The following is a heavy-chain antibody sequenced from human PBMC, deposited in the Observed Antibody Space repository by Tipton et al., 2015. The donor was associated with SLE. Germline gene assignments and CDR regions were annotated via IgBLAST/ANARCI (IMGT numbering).Heavy chain of an antibody. CDR3: ARRSSCYDYACFRGGDWFDP. CDR2: IYNNGRT. J-gene: IGHJ5*02. V-gene: IGHV4-59*01. Sequence: TLSLTCTVSAGSISTYYWNWIRQAPGKGLEWIGYIYNNGRTNYNPSLKSRVTISVDTSKNQFSLKLTSVTAADTAVYYCARRSSCYDYACFRGGDWFDPWGQGSLVIVSS. D-gene: IGHD3-3*01. CDR1: AGSISTYY.